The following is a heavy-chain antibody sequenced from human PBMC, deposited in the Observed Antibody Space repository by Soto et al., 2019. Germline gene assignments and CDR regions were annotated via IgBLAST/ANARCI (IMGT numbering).Heavy chain of an antibody. J-gene: IGHJ3*02. V-gene: IGHV3-9*01. D-gene: IGHD6-19*01. CDR2: ISWNSGSI. CDR3: AKVWGYSSGWNSQDAFDI. CDR1: GFTFDDYA. Sequence: PGGSLRPSCAASGFTFDDYAMHWVRQAPGKGLEWVSGISWNSGSIGYADSVKGRFTITRDNAKNSLYLQMNSLRAEDTALYYCAKVWGYSSGWNSQDAFDIWGQGTIVTVSS.